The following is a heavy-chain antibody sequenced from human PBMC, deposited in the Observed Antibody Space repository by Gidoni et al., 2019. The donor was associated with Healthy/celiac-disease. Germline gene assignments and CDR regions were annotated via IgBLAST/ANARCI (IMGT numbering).Heavy chain of an antibody. Sequence: QVTLKESGPALVKPTQTLTLTCTFSGFSLSTSGMRVSWIRQPSGKALEWLARIDWDDDKFYSTSLKTRLTISKDTSKNQVVLTMTNMDPVDTATYYCARLYYYDSSGYYYFDYWGQGTLVTVSS. D-gene: IGHD3-22*01. CDR3: ARLYYYDSSGYYYFDY. CDR1: GFSLSTSGMR. V-gene: IGHV2-70*04. J-gene: IGHJ4*02. CDR2: IDWDDDK.